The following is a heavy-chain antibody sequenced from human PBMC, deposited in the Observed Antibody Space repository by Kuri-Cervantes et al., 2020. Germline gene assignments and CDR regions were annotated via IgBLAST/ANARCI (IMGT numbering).Heavy chain of an antibody. CDR2: ISYDGSNK. CDR3: ARDRGLFSASYYYYGMDV. Sequence: GGSLRLSCAASGFTFSSYAMHWVRQAPGKGLEWVAVISYDGSNKYYADSVKGRFTISRDNSKNTLYLQMNSLRAEDTAVYYCARDRGLFSASYYYYGMDVWGQGTTVTVSS. V-gene: IGHV3-30-3*01. J-gene: IGHJ6*02. CDR1: GFTFSSYA. D-gene: IGHD3-22*01.